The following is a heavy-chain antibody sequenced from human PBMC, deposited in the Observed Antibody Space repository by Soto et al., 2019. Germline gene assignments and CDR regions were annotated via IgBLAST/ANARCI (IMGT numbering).Heavy chain of an antibody. V-gene: IGHV1-8*02. J-gene: IGHJ4*02. Sequence: QVQLVQSGAEVRKPGASVKVSCKASGYTFTTYDINWVRQAAGQGLVWMGWMNPNSGNRGYAQKFQDKVTMTRDTSISTAYMELSDLRSEDTAVYYCVRGQYFSDSSGYDDYWGQGTQVTVSS. CDR3: VRGQYFSDSSGYDDY. CDR1: GYTFTTYD. D-gene: IGHD3-22*01. CDR2: MNPNSGNR.